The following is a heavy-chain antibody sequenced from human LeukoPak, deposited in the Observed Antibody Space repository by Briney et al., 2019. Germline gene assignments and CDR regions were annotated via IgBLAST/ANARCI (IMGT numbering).Heavy chain of an antibody. Sequence: GGSLRLSYAASGFTFSTYGMNWVRLAPGRGLEWVSSISTSSSYIYYADSVKGRFTISRDNAKNSLYLQMNSLRAEDTAVYYCAGRNYDSSGYYLSYWGQGTLVTVSS. CDR1: GFTFSTYG. J-gene: IGHJ4*02. CDR2: ISTSSSYI. V-gene: IGHV3-21*01. D-gene: IGHD3-22*01. CDR3: AGRNYDSSGYYLSY.